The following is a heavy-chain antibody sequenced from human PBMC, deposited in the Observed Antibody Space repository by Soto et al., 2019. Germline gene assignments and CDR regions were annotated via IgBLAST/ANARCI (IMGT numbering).Heavy chain of an antibody. Sequence: SETLSLTCTVSGGSISSGGYYWSWIRQHPGKGLEWIGYIYYSGSTYYNPSLKSRVTISVDTSKNQFSLKLSSVTAADTAVYYCARADIVVVPAAIDYWGQGTPVTVSS. V-gene: IGHV4-31*03. CDR1: GGSISSGGYY. CDR3: ARADIVVVPAAIDY. CDR2: IYYSGST. D-gene: IGHD2-2*01. J-gene: IGHJ4*02.